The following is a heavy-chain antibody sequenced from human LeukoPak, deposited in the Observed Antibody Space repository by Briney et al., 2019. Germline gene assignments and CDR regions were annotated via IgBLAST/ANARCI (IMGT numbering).Heavy chain of an antibody. CDR3: ARERRYCSGDNCYSGYDY. V-gene: IGHV3-53*01. J-gene: IGHJ4*02. Sequence: GGSLRLSCAVSGFTVSGNYMNWVPKAPGKGLKGVSVIYSGGMTYYADSVKGRFTISRDTSNNTLYLQMVSLRDEDTAVYYCARERRYCSGDNCYSGYDYWGRGTLVTVSS. CDR2: IYSGGMT. CDR1: GFTVSGNY. D-gene: IGHD2-15*01.